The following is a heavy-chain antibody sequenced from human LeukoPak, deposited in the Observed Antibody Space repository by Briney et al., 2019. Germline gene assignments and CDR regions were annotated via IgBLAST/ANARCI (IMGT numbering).Heavy chain of an antibody. Sequence: PSSQASGSTFSSYGKNWVGDAPGKKQEWVAFIRYDGSNKYYADSVKGRFTISRDNSKNTLYLQMNSLRAEDTAVYYWAKDRGSYRHFDYWGQGTLVTVSS. CDR1: GSTFSSYG. CDR3: AKDRGSYRHFDY. CDR2: IRYDGSNK. D-gene: IGHD1-26*01. J-gene: IGHJ4*02. V-gene: IGHV3-30*02.